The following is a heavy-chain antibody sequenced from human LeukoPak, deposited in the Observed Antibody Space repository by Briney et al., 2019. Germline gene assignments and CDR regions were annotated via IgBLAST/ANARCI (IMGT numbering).Heavy chain of an antibody. D-gene: IGHD1-1*01. CDR3: ARETLEAFDI. CDR1: GFSSSSYS. V-gene: IGHV3-21*01. Sequence: GGSLRLSCVASGFSSSSYSMNWVRQAPGKWLEWVSSSSDSNSKVYYADSVKGRFTISRDNAKNSLYLQMNSLRADDTAVYYCARETLEAFDIWGQGTMVTVSS. CDR2: SSDSNSKV. J-gene: IGHJ3*02.